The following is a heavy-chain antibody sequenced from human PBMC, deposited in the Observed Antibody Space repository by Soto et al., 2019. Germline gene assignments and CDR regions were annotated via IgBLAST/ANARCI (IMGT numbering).Heavy chain of an antibody. CDR1: VFTFSSYG. J-gene: IGHJ3*02. CDR3: AKDRGHIVVVTAQGALDI. D-gene: IGHD2-21*02. CDR2: ISYDGSNK. V-gene: IGHV3-30*18. Sequence: GGSLRLSCAASVFTFSSYGMHLVRQAPGKGLEWVAVISYDGSNKYYADSVKVRFTISRDNSKNTLYLQMNSLRAEDTAVYYCAKDRGHIVVVTAQGALDIWGQGTLVTVSS.